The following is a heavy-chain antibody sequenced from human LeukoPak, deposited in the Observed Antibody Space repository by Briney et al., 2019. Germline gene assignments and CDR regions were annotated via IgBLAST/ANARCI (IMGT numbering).Heavy chain of an antibody. CDR2: IYTSGNT. CDR3: ASSGRELGLFDY. CDR1: GGSISSYY. V-gene: IGHV4-4*07. J-gene: IGHJ4*02. Sequence: SETLSLTCTVSGGSISSYYWSWIRQPAGKGLEWIGRIYTSGNTNYNPSLKSRVTMSVDTSKNQFSLKLSSVTAADTAVYYCASSGRELGLFDYWGQGTLVTVSS. D-gene: IGHD5-12*01.